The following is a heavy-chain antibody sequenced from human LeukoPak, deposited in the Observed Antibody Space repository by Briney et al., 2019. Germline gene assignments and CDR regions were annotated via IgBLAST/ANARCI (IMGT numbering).Heavy chain of an antibody. CDR1: DCTLTKHH. CDR2: MNPNSGNT. Sequence: SVHVSCKASDCTLTKHHINELRPATARGLAGMGWMNPNSGNTGYAQKFQGRVTMTRNTSISTAYMELSSLRSEDTAVYYCASGIAAAGNDAFDIWGQGTMVTVSS. V-gene: IGHV1-8*01. J-gene: IGHJ3*02. CDR3: ASGIAAAGNDAFDI. D-gene: IGHD6-13*01.